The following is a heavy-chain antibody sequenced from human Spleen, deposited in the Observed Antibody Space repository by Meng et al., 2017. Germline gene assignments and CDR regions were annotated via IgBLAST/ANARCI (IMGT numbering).Heavy chain of an antibody. CDR1: GFAFSSYW. CDR3: RFYDNTEYSDY. V-gene: IGHV3-74*01. CDR2: INSDGSST. J-gene: IGHJ4*02. D-gene: IGHD2/OR15-2a*01. Sequence: VQLVGLGGGLVWPGVSLRLACAAYGFAFSSYWMHWVRQAPGKGLVWVSRINSDGSSTIYADSVKGRFTISRDNAKNTLYLQLESLRAEDTAVYYCRFYDNTEYSDYWGQGTLVTVSS.